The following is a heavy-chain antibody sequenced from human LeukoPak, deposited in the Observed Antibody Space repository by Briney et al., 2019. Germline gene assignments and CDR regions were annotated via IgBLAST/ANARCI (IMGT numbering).Heavy chain of an antibody. J-gene: IGHJ4*02. V-gene: IGHV4-39*01. CDR1: GGSISSSSYY. CDR3: ARGLAYNYGTYYFDY. D-gene: IGHD5-18*01. CDR2: IYYSGST. Sequence: SPETLSLTCTISGGSISSSSYYWGWIRQPPGKGLEWIGTIYYSGSTYYNPSLKSRVTISVDASKNQFSLKLSSVTAADTAVYYCARGLAYNYGTYYFDYWGQGTLVTVSS.